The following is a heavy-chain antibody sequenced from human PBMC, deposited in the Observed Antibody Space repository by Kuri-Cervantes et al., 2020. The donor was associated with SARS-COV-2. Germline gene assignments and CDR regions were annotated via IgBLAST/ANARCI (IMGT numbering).Heavy chain of an antibody. CDR3: ARDLLLVYYYMDV. CDR1: GFTFSSYA. D-gene: IGHD2-21*01. J-gene: IGHJ6*03. CDR2: ISYDGSNK. Sequence: GGSLRLSCAASGFTFSSYAMHWVRQAPGKGLEWVAVISYDGSNKYYADSVKGRFTISRDNSKNTLYLQMNSLRAEDTAVYYSARDLLLVYYYMDVWGKGTTVTVSS. V-gene: IGHV3-30-3*01.